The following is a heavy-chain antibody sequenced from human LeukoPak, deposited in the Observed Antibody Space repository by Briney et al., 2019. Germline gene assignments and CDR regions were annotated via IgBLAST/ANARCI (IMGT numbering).Heavy chain of an antibody. J-gene: IGHJ5*02. CDR2: IHYNGNT. CDR1: GGSNSSGGDY. V-gene: IGHV4-31*03. D-gene: IGHD5-18*01. Sequence: PSQTLSLTCTVSGGSNSSGGDYWSWIRRHRGKGVEWIGYIHYNGNTYYNPSLKSRVTISVDTSKNQFSLKLSSVTAADTAVFYCARGAMGGANWFDPWGQGTLVTVSS. CDR3: ARGAMGGANWFDP.